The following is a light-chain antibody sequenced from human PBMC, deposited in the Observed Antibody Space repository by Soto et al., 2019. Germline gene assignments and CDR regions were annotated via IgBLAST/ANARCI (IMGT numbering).Light chain of an antibody. CDR3: SSYTTYSTLVV. CDR2: DVS. J-gene: IGLJ2*01. CDR1: SSDVGNYNY. Sequence: QSALTQPASVSGSPGQSITISCTGTSSDVGNYNYVSWYQQHPGKAPKLMIYDVSNRPSGVSNRFSGSKAGNTASLTISGLQAEDEADYYCSSYTTYSTLVVFCGGTKLTVL. V-gene: IGLV2-14*01.